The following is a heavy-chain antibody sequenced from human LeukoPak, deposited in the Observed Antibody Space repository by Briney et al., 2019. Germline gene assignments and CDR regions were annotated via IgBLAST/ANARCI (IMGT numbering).Heavy chain of an antibody. CDR3: ARDVEDIVVVVAATAYDAFDI. D-gene: IGHD2-15*01. CDR1: GFTFSTYA. V-gene: IGHV3-23*01. CDR2: ISGSGGTT. Sequence: PGGSLTLSCAASGFTFSTYAMSWVRQAPGKGLEWVSAISGSGGTTYYADSVKGRFTISRDNAKNSLYLQMNSLRAEDTAVYYCARDVEDIVVVVAATAYDAFDIWGQGTMVTVSS. J-gene: IGHJ3*02.